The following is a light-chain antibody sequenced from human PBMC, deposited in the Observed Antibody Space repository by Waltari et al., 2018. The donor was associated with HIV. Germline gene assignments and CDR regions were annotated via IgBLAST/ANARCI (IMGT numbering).Light chain of an antibody. CDR1: TLADQY. Sequence: SYELTQPPSVPVLPGQPARTTSPGETLADQYAYWYQHKAGQAPVLVLYKDSERRSGIPERFYGSTSGTTVTLIISGVQAEDEADYYCQSVDSKDSHYVFGTGTKVTVL. CDR2: KDS. J-gene: IGLJ1*01. V-gene: IGLV3-25*03. CDR3: QSVDSKDSHYV.